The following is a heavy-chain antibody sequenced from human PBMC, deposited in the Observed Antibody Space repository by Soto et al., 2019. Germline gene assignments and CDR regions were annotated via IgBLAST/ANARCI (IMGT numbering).Heavy chain of an antibody. CDR1: GGTFNNFA. V-gene: IGHV1-69*01. CDR3: EPANISTVSATLYHYGMAV. D-gene: IGHD6-25*01. Sequence: QVQLVQSGAEVKKPGSSVKVSCQASGGTFNNFAFTWVRQAPGQGLESLGGIMPVFHTTNIAQTFQDRIRVTADDFKTTVYMGMTSRRYDDTAVYYCEPANISTVSATLYHYGMAVWGQGTTVTVSS. J-gene: IGHJ6*02. CDR2: IMPVFHTT.